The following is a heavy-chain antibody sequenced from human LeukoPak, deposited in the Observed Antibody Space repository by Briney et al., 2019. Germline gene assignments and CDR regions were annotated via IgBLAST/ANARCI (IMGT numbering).Heavy chain of an antibody. J-gene: IGHJ4*02. CDR2: ISVGAEYI. CDR1: GFTFSSYE. Sequence: GGSLTLSCAASGFTFSSYEMNWVRQAPGKGLEWVSTISVGAEYIFYADSVKGRLTISRDDSNNALYLQMHSLRAEDTALYYCASGPPFLKYFEYWGQGTLVTVSS. V-gene: IGHV3-23*01. CDR3: ASGPPFLKYFEY. D-gene: IGHD3-3*01.